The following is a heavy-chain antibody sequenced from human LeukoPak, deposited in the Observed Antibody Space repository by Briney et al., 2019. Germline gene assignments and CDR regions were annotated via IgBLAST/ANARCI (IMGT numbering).Heavy chain of an antibody. CDR2: ISATGNT. Sequence: PSETLSLTCTVSGGSITNFHWSWIRQPAGKGLEWIGRISATGNTNYNPSLESRVTISVDTSKNQFSLDLSSVTAADTAVYYCARQKCTSTSCLTKNAFDIWGQGTMVTVSS. CDR3: ARQKCTSTSCLTKNAFDI. CDR1: GGSITNFH. J-gene: IGHJ3*02. D-gene: IGHD2-2*01. V-gene: IGHV4-4*07.